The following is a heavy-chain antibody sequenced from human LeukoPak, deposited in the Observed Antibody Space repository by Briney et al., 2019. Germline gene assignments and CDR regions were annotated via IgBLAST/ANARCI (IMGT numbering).Heavy chain of an antibody. CDR3: SGRYGPGPV. CDR1: GHTFAAHH. V-gene: IGHV1-2*02. D-gene: IGHD3-10*01. Sequence: ASVKVSCKASGHTFAAHHIHWVRQAPGQGLEWMGWILPDGRDTKYSQKFQDRLTLTTDTSTNTAYMELSRLIPDDTAVYYCSGRYGPGPVWGQGTLISASP. J-gene: IGHJ4*02. CDR2: ILPDGRDT.